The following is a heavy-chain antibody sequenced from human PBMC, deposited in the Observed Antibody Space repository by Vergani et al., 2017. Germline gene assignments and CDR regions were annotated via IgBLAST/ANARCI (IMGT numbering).Heavy chain of an antibody. CDR2: ISAYNGNT. J-gene: IGHJ3*02. V-gene: IGHV1-18*01. CDR3: ASCEEIETYKGEFDI. Sequence: QVQLVQSGAEVKKPGASVKVSCKASGYTFTSYGISWVRQAPGQGLEWMGWISAYNGNTNYAQKLKGRVTMTTDTSTSTAYMELRSLRSDDTAVYYCASCEEIETYKGEFDIWGQGTMVTVSS. D-gene: IGHD1-14*01. CDR1: GYTFTSYG.